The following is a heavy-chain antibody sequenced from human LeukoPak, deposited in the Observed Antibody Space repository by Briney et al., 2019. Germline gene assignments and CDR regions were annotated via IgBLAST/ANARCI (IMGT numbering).Heavy chain of an antibody. CDR3: ARGSSNSGSYYNWFDP. J-gene: IGHJ5*02. V-gene: IGHV3-21*01. CDR1: GFTLSSYS. D-gene: IGHD1-26*01. CDR2: ISSSSSYI. Sequence: GGSLRLSCAASGFTLSSYSMHWLRQAPGKGLEWVSSISSSSSYIYYADSVKGRFTISRDNAKNSLFLQMNSLRAEDTAVYYCARGSSNSGSYYNWFDPWGQGTLVTVSS.